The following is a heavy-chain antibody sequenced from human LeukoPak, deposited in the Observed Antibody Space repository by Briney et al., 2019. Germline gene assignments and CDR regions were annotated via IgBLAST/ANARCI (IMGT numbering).Heavy chain of an antibody. D-gene: IGHD4-23*01. CDR1: GFSLSTSGVG. CDR3: AHSCGGGNSAYFDY. J-gene: IGHJ4*02. V-gene: IGHV2-5*02. Sequence: SGPTLVKPTQTLTLTCTFSGFSLSTSGVGVGWIRQPPGKAPEWLALTYWDDDKRYSPSLKSRLTITKDTSKNQVVLTMTNMDPVDTATYYCAHSCGGGNSAYFDYWGQGTLVTVSS. CDR2: TYWDDDK.